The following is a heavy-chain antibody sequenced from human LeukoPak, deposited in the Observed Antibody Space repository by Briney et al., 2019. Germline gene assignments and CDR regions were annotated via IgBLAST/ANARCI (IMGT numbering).Heavy chain of an antibody. V-gene: IGHV3-23*01. CDR1: GFTFSSYA. CDR2: ISGSGGST. D-gene: IGHD1-20*01. J-gene: IGHJ3*02. Sequence: GGSLRLSCAGYGFTFSSYAMNWVRQAPGKGLEWVSVISGSGGSTYYADSVKGRFTISRDNAKNSLYLQMNSLRAEDTAVYYCARVLDITGTIFDAFDIWGQGTMVTVSS. CDR3: ARVLDITGTIFDAFDI.